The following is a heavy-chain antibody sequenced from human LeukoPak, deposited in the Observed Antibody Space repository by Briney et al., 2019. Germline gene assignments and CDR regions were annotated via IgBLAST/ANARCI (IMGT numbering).Heavy chain of an antibody. J-gene: IGHJ5*02. D-gene: IGHD2-2*01. CDR1: GYTFTGYY. CDR3: ARDRVVPAAMNIDP. Sequence: ASVKVSCTASGYTFTGYYIHWVRQAPGQGLEWMGWINPNSGGTNYAQKFQGRVTMTRDTSISTAYMELTRLTSDDTAVYYCARDRVVPAAMNIDPWGQGTLVTVSS. CDR2: INPNSGGT. V-gene: IGHV1-2*02.